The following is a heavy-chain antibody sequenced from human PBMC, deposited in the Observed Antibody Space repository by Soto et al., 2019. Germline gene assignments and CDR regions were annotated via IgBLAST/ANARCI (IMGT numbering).Heavy chain of an antibody. CDR1: GDSVSTNSAT. D-gene: IGHD2-15*01. Sequence: SQTLSLTCAISGDSVSTNSATWNWIRQSPSRGPEWLGRTYFRSKWYNDFAVYVKTRMSINPDTSKNQFSLHLSSVTPEDTAVYSCPSSAAKESYYYYYAMDVWGQGTSVTVSS. V-gene: IGHV6-1*01. CDR2: TYFRSKWYN. CDR3: PSSAAKESYYYYYAMDV. J-gene: IGHJ6*02.